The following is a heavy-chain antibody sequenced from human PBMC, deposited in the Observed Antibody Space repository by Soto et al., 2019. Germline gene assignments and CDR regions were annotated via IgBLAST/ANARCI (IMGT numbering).Heavy chain of an antibody. Sequence: ASVKVSCKASGYTFTSYGISWVRQAPGQGLEWMGWINPNGGSTTYAQKFQGRVTLTRDTSTNTVNMELSSLRSEDTAVYYCAREKWLVRRNDPFDIWGQGTMVTVSS. CDR1: GYTFTSYG. CDR2: INPNGGST. CDR3: AREKWLVRRNDPFDI. V-gene: IGHV1-46*01. D-gene: IGHD6-19*01. J-gene: IGHJ3*02.